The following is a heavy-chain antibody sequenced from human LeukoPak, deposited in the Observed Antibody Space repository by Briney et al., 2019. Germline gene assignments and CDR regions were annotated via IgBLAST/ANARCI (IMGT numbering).Heavy chain of an antibody. J-gene: IGHJ4*02. Sequence: GGSLRLSCAASGFTFSGYWIHWVRQAPGKGLVWVSRINSDGSSTSYADSVKGRFTISRDNAKKTLYLQMNSLRAEDTAVYYCAKLRYSSSSYFDYWGQGTLVTVSS. CDR2: INSDGSST. CDR3: AKLRYSSSSYFDY. D-gene: IGHD6-6*01. CDR1: GFTFSGYW. V-gene: IGHV3-74*01.